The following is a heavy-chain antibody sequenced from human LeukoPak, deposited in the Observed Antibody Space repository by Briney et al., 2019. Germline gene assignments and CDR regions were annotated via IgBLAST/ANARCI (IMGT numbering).Heavy chain of an antibody. CDR2: LDPNSGGT. V-gene: IGHV1-2*02. Sequence: ASVKVSCKASGNTFSGHYMHWVRQAPGQELEWMGWLDPNSGGTNYAQKFQGRVSMTRDTSISTDYMELSRLRSDDTAVYYCARTAGYSYLAFWGQGTLVTVSS. CDR1: GNTFSGHY. CDR3: ARTAGYSYLAF. J-gene: IGHJ4*02. D-gene: IGHD5-18*01.